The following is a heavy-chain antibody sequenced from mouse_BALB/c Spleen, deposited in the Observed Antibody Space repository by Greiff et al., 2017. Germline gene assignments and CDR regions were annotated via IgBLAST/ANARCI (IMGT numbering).Heavy chain of an antibody. D-gene: IGHD6-1*01. CDR1: GFTFSSFG. Sequence: EVQVVESGGGLVQPGGSRKLSCAASGFTFSSFGMHWVRQAPEKGLEWVAYISSGSSTIYYADTVKGRFTISRDNPKNTLFLQMTSLRSEDTAMYYCARPLAGYFDDWGQGTTLTVSS. J-gene: IGHJ2*01. CDR3: ARPLAGYFDD. V-gene: IGHV5-17*02. CDR2: ISSGSSTI.